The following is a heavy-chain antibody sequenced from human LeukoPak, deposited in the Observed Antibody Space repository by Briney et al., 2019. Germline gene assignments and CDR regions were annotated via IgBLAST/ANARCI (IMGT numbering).Heavy chain of an antibody. CDR1: GFSFSNTD. J-gene: IGHJ4*02. CDR3: ARGTVTAPDY. D-gene: IGHD2-21*02. V-gene: IGHV3-53*01. Sequence: GGSLRLSCAASGFSFSNTDMSWVRQAPGKGLEWVSIIDSGGNTYYADSVKGRFTISRDNSKNTLYLQMNRLRPEDTAVYYCARGTVTAPDYWGQGTLVTVSS. CDR2: IDSGGNT.